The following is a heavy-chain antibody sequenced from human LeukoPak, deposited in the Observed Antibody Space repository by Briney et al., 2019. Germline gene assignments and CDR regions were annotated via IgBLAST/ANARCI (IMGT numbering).Heavy chain of an antibody. CDR3: AKETGYSSSWYWFDP. Sequence: GGSLRLSCAASGFTFSSYAMSWVRQAPGKRLEWVSAISGSGGSTYYADSVKDRFTISRDNSKNTLYLQMNSLRAEDTAVYYCAKETGYSSSWYWFDPWGQGTLVTVSS. CDR2: ISGSGGST. D-gene: IGHD6-13*01. J-gene: IGHJ5*02. V-gene: IGHV3-23*01. CDR1: GFTFSSYA.